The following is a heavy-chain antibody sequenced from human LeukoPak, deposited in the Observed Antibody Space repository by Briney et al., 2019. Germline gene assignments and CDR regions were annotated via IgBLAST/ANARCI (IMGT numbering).Heavy chain of an antibody. Sequence: PGGSLRLSCAASGFTFSSYAMSWVPQAPGKGLEWVSAISGSGGSTYYADSVKGRFTISRDNSKNTLYLQTNSLRAEDTAVYYCAKDHHNWNYHWFDPWGQGTLVTVSS. CDR2: ISGSGGST. D-gene: IGHD1-7*01. CDR1: GFTFSSYA. J-gene: IGHJ5*02. V-gene: IGHV3-23*01. CDR3: AKDHHNWNYHWFDP.